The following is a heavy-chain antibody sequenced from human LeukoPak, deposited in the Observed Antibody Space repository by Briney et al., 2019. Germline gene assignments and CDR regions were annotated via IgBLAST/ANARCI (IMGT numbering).Heavy chain of an antibody. Sequence: ASVKVSCKASGYTFTGYYMHWVRQAPGQGLEWMGWINPNSGGTDYAQKFQGRVTMTRDTSISTAYMELSRLRSDDTAVYYCARVIGSGSYRNSWFDPWGQGTLVTVSS. J-gene: IGHJ5*02. V-gene: IGHV1-2*02. D-gene: IGHD3-10*01. CDR2: INPNSGGT. CDR3: ARVIGSGSYRNSWFDP. CDR1: GYTFTGYY.